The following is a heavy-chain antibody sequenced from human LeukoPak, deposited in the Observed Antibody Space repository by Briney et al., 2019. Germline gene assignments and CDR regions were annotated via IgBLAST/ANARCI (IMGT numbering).Heavy chain of an antibody. V-gene: IGHV4-34*01. Sequence: PSETLSLTCAVYGGSFSGYYWSWIRQPPGKGLEWIGEINHSGSTNYNPSLKSRVTISVDTSKNQFSLKLSSVTAADTAVYYCARDLEAWSRAAAAGTWNLEHTNFDYWGQGTLVTVSS. CDR1: GGSFSGYY. D-gene: IGHD6-13*01. CDR2: INHSGST. CDR3: ARDLEAWSRAAAAGTWNLEHTNFDY. J-gene: IGHJ4*02.